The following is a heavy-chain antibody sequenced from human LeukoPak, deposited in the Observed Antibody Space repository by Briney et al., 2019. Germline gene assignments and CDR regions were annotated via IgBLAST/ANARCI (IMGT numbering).Heavy chain of an antibody. CDR3: ARSPPGIAAAGTLGSFDP. CDR1: GYSISSGYY. CDR2: IYHSGST. V-gene: IGHV4-38-2*01. D-gene: IGHD6-13*01. Sequence: SETLSLTCAVSGYSISSGYYWGWIRQPPGKGLEWLGSIYHSGSTYYNPSLKSRVTISVDTSKNQFSPKLSSVTAADTAVYYCARSPPGIAAAGTLGSFDPWGQGTLVTVSP. J-gene: IGHJ5*02.